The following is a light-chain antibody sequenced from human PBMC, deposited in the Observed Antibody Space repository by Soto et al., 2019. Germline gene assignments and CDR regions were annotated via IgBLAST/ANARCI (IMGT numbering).Light chain of an antibody. CDR3: QQYTLYWT. Sequence: DIQMTQSPSTLSASVGDRVTITCRASQNVNHWVAWFQQKPGTAPRLLIYETSILENGVPPRFSGSGSGTEFTLTISSLQPDDFATYYCQQYTLYWTFGQGTKVEVK. CDR1: QNVNHW. V-gene: IGKV1-5*03. CDR2: ETS. J-gene: IGKJ1*01.